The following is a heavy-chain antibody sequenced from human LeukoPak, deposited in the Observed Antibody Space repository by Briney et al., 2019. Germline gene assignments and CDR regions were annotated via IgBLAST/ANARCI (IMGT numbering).Heavy chain of an antibody. CDR3: ARERDTAMVLYYFDY. V-gene: IGHV1-46*01. CDR2: INPSGGST. J-gene: IGHJ4*02. Sequence: ASVKVSCKASGYTFTSYYMHWVRQAPGQGLEWMGIINPSGGSTSYAQKFQGRVTMTRDTSTSTVYMELSGLRSEDTAVYYCARERDTAMVLYYFDYWGQGTLVTVSS. CDR1: GYTFTSYY. D-gene: IGHD5-18*01.